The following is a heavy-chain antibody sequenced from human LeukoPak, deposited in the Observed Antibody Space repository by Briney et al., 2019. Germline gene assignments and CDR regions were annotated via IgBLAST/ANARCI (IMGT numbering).Heavy chain of an antibody. CDR2: IYYSGST. V-gene: IGHV4-59*01. D-gene: IGHD3-9*01. Sequence: PSETLSLTCTVSGGSISSYYWSWIRQPPGKGLEWIGYIYYSGSTNYNPSLKSRVTISVDTSKNQFSLKLSSVTAADTAVYYCARVRYDILTGYYNPAPYFDYWGQGTLVTVSS. CDR3: ARVRYDILTGYYNPAPYFDY. J-gene: IGHJ4*02. CDR1: GGSISSYY.